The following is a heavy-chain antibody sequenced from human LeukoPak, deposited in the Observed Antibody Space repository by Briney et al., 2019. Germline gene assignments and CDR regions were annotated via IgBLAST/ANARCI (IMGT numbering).Heavy chain of an antibody. CDR2: IYFNGST. CDR1: GVSITSFY. D-gene: IGHD2-15*01. Sequence: PSETLSLTCTVSGVSITSFYWSWIRQPPGKGLEWIGYIYFNGSTNYNPSLKSRVTVSLDTTKNQVSLKLSSVSAADTAVYYCASTGYCIGGSCYSNYFDHWGQGTLVTVSS. J-gene: IGHJ4*02. CDR3: ASTGYCIGGSCYSNYFDH. V-gene: IGHV4-59*08.